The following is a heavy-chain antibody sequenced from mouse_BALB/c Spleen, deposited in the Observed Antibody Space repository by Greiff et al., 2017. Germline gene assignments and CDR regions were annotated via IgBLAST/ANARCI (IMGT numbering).Heavy chain of an antibody. V-gene: IGHV14-3*02. Sequence: EVQLQQSGAELVKPGASVKLSCTASGFTITDTYMHWVKQRPEQGLEWIGRIDPANGNTKYDPKFQGKATITADTSSNTAYLQLSSLTSEDTAVYYYARTLNGNYAMDYWGQGTSLTVSS. CDR2: IDPANGNT. J-gene: IGHJ4*01. CDR3: ARTLNGNYAMDY. D-gene: IGHD2-1*01. CDR1: GFTITDTY.